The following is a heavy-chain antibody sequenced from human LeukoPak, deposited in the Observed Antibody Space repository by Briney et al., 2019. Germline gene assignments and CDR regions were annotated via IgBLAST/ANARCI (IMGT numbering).Heavy chain of an antibody. CDR1: GGSISSSDYY. J-gene: IGHJ4*02. CDR2: IYYSGST. V-gene: IGHV4-39*01. CDR3: ARVKYCSGGSCYDTIDY. Sequence: SETLSLTCTVSGGSISSSDYYWAWIRQPPGKGLEWIGSIYYSGSTYYNPSLKSRVTISVDTSKNQFSLKLSSVTAADTAVYYCARVKYCSGGSCYDTIDYWGQGTLVTVSS. D-gene: IGHD2-15*01.